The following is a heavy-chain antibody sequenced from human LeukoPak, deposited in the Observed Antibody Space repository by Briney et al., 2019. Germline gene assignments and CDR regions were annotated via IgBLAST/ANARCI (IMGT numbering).Heavy chain of an antibody. CDR1: GFTFSTYV. CDR2: ISSDGSTK. CDR3: ARKGHSSSSGLWDYHYYMDV. D-gene: IGHD6-6*01. V-gene: IGHV3-30-3*01. J-gene: IGHJ6*03. Sequence: GGSLRLSCAASGFTFSTYVMHWVRQVPGKGLEWVALISSDGSTKYYTESVKGRFTISRVNSQNTVYVQMNSLRPEDTAVYFCARKGHSSSSGLWDYHYYMDVWGKGTTVTVSS.